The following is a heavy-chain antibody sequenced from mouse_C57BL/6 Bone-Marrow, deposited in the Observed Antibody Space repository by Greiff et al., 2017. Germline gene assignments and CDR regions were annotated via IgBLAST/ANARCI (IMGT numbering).Heavy chain of an antibody. V-gene: IGHV2-2*01. Sequence: VKLMESGPGLVQPSQSLSITCTVSGFSLTSYGVHWVRQSPGKGLEWLGVIWSGGSTDYNAAFISRLSLSKDKSKSQVFFKMNSLQDDDTAIYYCARNFRGSSYGYAMDYWGQGTSVTVSS. D-gene: IGHD1-1*01. CDR2: IWSGGST. J-gene: IGHJ4*01. CDR1: GFSLTSYG. CDR3: ARNFRGSSYGYAMDY.